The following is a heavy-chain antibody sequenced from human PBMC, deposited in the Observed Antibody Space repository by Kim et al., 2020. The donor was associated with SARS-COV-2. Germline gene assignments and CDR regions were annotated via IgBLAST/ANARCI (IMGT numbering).Heavy chain of an antibody. Sequence: GGSLRLSCAASGFTFDDYAMHWVRQAPGKGLEWVSGISWNSGSIGYADSVKGRFTIYRDNAKNSLYLQMNSLRAEDTALYYCAKGERRYFDLWGRGTLVTVSS. J-gene: IGHJ2*01. CDR1: GFTFDDYA. CDR2: ISWNSGSI. CDR3: AKGERRYFDL. V-gene: IGHV3-9*01.